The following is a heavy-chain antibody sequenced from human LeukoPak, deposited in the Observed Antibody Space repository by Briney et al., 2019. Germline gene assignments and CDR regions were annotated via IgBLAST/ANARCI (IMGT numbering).Heavy chain of an antibody. D-gene: IGHD6-13*01. CDR3: ARDLSSSWKREGY. CDR1: GYTFTGHY. J-gene: IGHJ4*02. Sequence: ASVKVSCKASGYTFTGHYIFWVRQAPGQGLEWMGWINPKTGATTYAQRFQGRVTMTRDTSISTAYIELSSLRLNDTAVYYCARDLSSSWKREGYWGQGTLVTVSS. CDR2: INPKTGAT. V-gene: IGHV1-2*02.